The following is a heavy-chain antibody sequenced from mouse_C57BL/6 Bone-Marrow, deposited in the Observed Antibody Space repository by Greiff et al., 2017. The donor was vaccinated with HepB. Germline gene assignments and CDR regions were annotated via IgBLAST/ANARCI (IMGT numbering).Heavy chain of an antibody. V-gene: IGHV1-5*01. D-gene: IGHD1-1*01. CDR2: IYPGNSDT. Sequence: EVQLQQSGTVLARPGASVKMSCKTSGYTFTSYWMHWVKQRPGQGLEWIGAIYPGNSDTSYNQKFKGQAKLTAVKSASTAYMELSSLKNEDSAVYYFTRYLMTTVVATDYWGQGTTLTVSS. J-gene: IGHJ2*01. CDR3: TRYLMTTVVATDY. CDR1: GYTFTSYW.